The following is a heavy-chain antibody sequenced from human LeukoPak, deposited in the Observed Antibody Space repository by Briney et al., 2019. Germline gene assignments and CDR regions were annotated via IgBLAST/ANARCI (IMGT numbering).Heavy chain of an antibody. CDR2: IYSGGST. J-gene: IGHJ4*02. CDR1: GFTVSSNY. Sequence: GGSLRLSCAASGFTVSSNYMSWVRQAPGKGLEWVSVIYSGGSTHYADSVKGRFTISRDNSKNTLYLQMNSLRAEDTAVYYCAREADGYNSDYWGQGTLVTVSS. V-gene: IGHV3-53*01. D-gene: IGHD5-24*01. CDR3: AREADGYNSDY.